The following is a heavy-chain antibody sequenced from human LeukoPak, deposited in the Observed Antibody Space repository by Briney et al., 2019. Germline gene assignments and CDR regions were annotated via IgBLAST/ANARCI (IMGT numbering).Heavy chain of an antibody. J-gene: IGHJ4*02. CDR3: ARHDGSGRRIALDY. CDR2: IYYSGST. V-gene: IGHV4-39*01. Sequence: SETLSLTCTVSGGSISSSSYYWGWIRQPPGKGLEWIGSIYYSGSTYYNPSLKSRVTISVDTSKNQFSLKLSSVTAADTAVYYCARHDGSGRRIALDYWGQGTLVTVSS. D-gene: IGHD6-19*01. CDR1: GGSISSSSYY.